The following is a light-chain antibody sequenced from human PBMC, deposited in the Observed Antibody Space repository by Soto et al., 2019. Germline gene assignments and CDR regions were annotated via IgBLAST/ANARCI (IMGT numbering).Light chain of an antibody. V-gene: IGKV3D-15*01. Sequence: EIVMTQSPATLSVSPGERATLSCRASQSVSSNLAWYPQKPGQAPRLLIYGASTRSTGNPARFSGSGSGTEFTLTISSQQSEDFAVYYCQQYNNWPLTFGGGTEVEI. CDR2: GAS. CDR3: QQYNNWPLT. CDR1: QSVSSN. J-gene: IGKJ4*01.